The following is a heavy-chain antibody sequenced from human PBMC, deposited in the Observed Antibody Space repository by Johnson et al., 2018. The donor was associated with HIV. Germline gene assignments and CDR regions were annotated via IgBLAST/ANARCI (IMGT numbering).Heavy chain of an antibody. V-gene: IGHV3-20*04. D-gene: IGHD4-11*01. CDR1: GFTFSSYG. Sequence: VQLVESGGGLVKPGGSLRLSCAASGFTFSSYGIHWVRQAPGKGLEWVSDINWNGGRTHYGDSVKGRFTVSRDNTKNSLYLQMNSLTAEDTALYYCAREDYHRALDVWGQGTMVTVSS. J-gene: IGHJ3*01. CDR3: AREDYHRALDV. CDR2: INWNGGRT.